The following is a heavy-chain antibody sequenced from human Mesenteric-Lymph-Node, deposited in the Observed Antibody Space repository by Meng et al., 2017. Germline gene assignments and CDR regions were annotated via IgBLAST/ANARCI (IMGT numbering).Heavy chain of an antibody. CDR3: ARQVDTAHDH. CDR1: GGTFSSYA. CDR2: IMPIFGTV. D-gene: IGHD5-18*01. Sequence: SVKVSCKASGGTFSSYAVSWVRQAPGQGLGWMEGIMPIFGTVYYAQKFQGRVTITTGESTSTAYMELSSLRSDDTAVYYCARQVDTAHDHWGQGTLVTVSS. J-gene: IGHJ4*02. V-gene: IGHV1-69*05.